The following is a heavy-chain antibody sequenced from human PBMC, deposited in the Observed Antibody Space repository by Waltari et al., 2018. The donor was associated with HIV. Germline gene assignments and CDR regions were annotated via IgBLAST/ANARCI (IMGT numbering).Heavy chain of an antibody. J-gene: IGHJ5*01. Sequence: QLLLQESGPGLVRPSETLSLTCTVTGPSISSRRYYWGWVRQPPGKGLEWIVSTMYSGSTYNNPSLKSRVAISVDTSRNQFSLNLTSVTAADTAWYYCARHDGTSYYFGSDMNPRPFSFWFASWGQGILVTVSS. CDR3: ARHDGTSYYFGSDMNPRPFSFWFAS. CDR2: TMYSGST. CDR1: GPSISSRRYY. D-gene: IGHD3-10*01. V-gene: IGHV4-39*01.